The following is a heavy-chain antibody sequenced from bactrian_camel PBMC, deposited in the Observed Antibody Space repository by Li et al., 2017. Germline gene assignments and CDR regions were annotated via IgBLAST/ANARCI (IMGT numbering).Heavy chain of an antibody. J-gene: IGHJ6*01. V-gene: IGHV3S40*01. CDR2: INTIGGST. D-gene: IGHD3*01. Sequence: LVESGGGLVQPGGSLRLSCAASGFTFGSYAMTWLRLAPGRGLEWVSTINTIGGSTFYADSVKGRFTISRDNAKNAVYLRLNSLKTEDMAMYYCARPVFSAWDDSADFGYWGQGTQVTVS. CDR3: ARPVFSAWDDSADFGY. CDR1: GFTFGSYA.